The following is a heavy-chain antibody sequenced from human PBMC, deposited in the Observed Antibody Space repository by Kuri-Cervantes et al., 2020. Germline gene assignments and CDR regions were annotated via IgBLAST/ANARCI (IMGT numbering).Heavy chain of an antibody. CDR1: GYSISSGYF. Sequence: SQTLSLTCAVFGYSISSGYFWGWIRQPPGKGLEWIGIIYHSGSTYYNPSLKSRVTISVDTSKSQFSLKLSSVTAADTAVDYCASFAGGRAYFDYWGQGTLVTVSS. CDR3: ASFAGGRAYFDY. CDR2: IYHSGST. V-gene: IGHV4-38-2*01. D-gene: IGHD1-26*01. J-gene: IGHJ4*02.